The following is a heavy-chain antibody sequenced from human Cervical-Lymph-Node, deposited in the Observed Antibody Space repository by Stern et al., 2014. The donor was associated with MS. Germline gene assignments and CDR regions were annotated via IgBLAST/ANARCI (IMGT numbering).Heavy chain of an antibody. CDR3: ARHVQGFDY. V-gene: IGHV5-51*01. CDR1: GYSFTIYD. J-gene: IGHJ4*02. CDR2: IYPYDSDT. Sequence: VQLVQSGAEVKKPGASLKVSCKLSGYSFTIYDITWVRQIPGQGLEWMGVIYPYDSDTTYSPSFQGQVTISADKSITAAYLQWSSLRASDTALYYCARHVQGFDYWGQGTLVTVSS.